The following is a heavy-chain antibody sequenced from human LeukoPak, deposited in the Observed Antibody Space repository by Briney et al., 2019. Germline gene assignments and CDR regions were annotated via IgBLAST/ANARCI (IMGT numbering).Heavy chain of an antibody. CDR1: GGSFSSHY. D-gene: IGHD6-19*01. CDR3: ARGLRQGSAWSWGPKEKSYQYMEA. Sequence: PSETLSLTCGVSGGSFSSHYWTWIRQPPGKGLEWIGEINPRGSTNYNPSIESRVTVSADTSRNQLSLSLTSVTAADSAVYFCARGLRQGSAWSWGPKEKSYQYMEAWGTGTTVIVSS. J-gene: IGHJ6*04. CDR2: INPRGST. V-gene: IGHV4-34*01.